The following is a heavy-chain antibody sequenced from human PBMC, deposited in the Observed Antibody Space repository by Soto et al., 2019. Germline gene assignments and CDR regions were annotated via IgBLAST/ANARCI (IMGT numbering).Heavy chain of an antibody. CDR2: FIPVYRTL. J-gene: IGHJ4*02. CDR3: ATGVIWIGYFTVDS. V-gene: IGHV1-69*01. Sequence: QVQLVQSGAEVKKPGSSVKVSCKASGGSFGNSAINWVRQTPGQGLEWLGGFIPVYRTLNYAQKFQGRGTITADESTGTAYMTLSSLASDDTAVYYCATGVIWIGYFTVDSWGQGTRVPVSS. CDR1: GGSFGNSA. D-gene: IGHD3-3*01.